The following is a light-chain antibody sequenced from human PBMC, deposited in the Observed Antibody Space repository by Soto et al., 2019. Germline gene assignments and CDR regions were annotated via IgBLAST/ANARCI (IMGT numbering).Light chain of an antibody. CDR2: AAS. CDR3: QQLNSYPQVT. CDR1: QGISSY. J-gene: IGKJ4*01. V-gene: IGKV1-9*01. Sequence: IQLTQSPSSLSASVGDRVTITCRASQGISSYLAWYQQKPGKAPKLLIYAASTLQSGVPSRFSGSGSGTDFTHTISSLQPEDFATYYCQQLNSYPQVTFGGGTKVEIK.